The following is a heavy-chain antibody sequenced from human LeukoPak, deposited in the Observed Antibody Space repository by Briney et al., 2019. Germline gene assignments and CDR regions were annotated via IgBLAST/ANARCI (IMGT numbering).Heavy chain of an antibody. CDR3: ARHRIAVAGAPYDAFDI. Sequence: SETLSLTCAVSGYSISSGYYWGWIRQPPGKGREWIGSLYHSGRTYYNPSLTSRVPLPVDPSKNQFALKLSSVTAADTAVYYCARHRIAVAGAPYDAFDIWGQGTMVTVST. CDR2: LYHSGRT. V-gene: IGHV4-38-2*01. CDR1: GYSISSGYY. J-gene: IGHJ3*02. D-gene: IGHD6-19*01.